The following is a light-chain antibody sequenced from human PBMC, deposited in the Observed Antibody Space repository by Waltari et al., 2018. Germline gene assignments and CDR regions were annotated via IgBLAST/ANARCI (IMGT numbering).Light chain of an antibody. Sequence: QSALTQAASVSGSPGQSITISCTGTTSDVGAYDYVSWYPQHPGKAPKLIIYDVRNRPLGVSNRFSGSKSGITASLSISGLQAEDEAYYYCSSYTSSSTWVFGGGTKLTVL. V-gene: IGLV2-14*03. J-gene: IGLJ3*02. CDR3: SSYTSSSTWV. CDR1: TSDVGAYDY. CDR2: DVR.